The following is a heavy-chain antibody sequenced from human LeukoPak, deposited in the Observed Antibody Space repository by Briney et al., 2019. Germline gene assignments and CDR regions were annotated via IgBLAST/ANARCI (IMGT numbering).Heavy chain of an antibody. CDR3: AKNGRGYSSDYFDY. D-gene: IGHD5-18*01. CDR1: GFTFGNYA. J-gene: IGHJ4*02. Sequence: GGSLRLSCAASGFTFGNYAMTWVRQALGKGLDWVSTTSGSGGSTYYADSVKGRFTFSRDNSKNTLYLQMNTLRAGDTAVYSCAKNGRGYSSDYFDYWGQGTLVTVSS. CDR2: TSGSGGST. V-gene: IGHV3-23*01.